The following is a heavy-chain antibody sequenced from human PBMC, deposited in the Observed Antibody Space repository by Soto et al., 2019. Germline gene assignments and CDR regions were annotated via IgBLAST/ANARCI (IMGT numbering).Heavy chain of an antibody. V-gene: IGHV4-30-4*08. Sequence: SETLSLTCTVSGDSISSDNYYWTWIRQHPGKGLEWIGYIYYSGGTYYNPSLKSRVSISVDTSKNQFSLKLSSVTAADTAVYYCALTMGAYGDYLFDYWGQGTLVTVSS. CDR1: GDSISSDNYY. D-gene: IGHD4-17*01. J-gene: IGHJ4*02. CDR2: IYYSGGT. CDR3: ALTMGAYGDYLFDY.